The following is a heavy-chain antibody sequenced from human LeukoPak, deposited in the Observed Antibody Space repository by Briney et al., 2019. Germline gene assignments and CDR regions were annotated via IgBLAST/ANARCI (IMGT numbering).Heavy chain of an antibody. J-gene: IGHJ6*03. CDR3: ARGGYSSSSRGHYYYYMGV. CDR2: INHSGST. D-gene: IGHD6-6*01. CDR1: GGSFSGYY. Sequence: PSETLSLTCAVYGGSFSGYYWNWIRQPPGKGLEWIGEINHSGSTNYNPSLKSRVTLSVDTSKNHFSLKLTSVTAADTAVYYCARGGYSSSSRGHYYYYMGVWGKRTTVTVSS. V-gene: IGHV4-34*01.